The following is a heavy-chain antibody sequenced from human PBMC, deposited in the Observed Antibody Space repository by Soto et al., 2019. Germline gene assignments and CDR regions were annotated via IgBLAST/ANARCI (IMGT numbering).Heavy chain of an antibody. D-gene: IGHD1-26*01. J-gene: IGHJ6*03. Sequence: ASVKVSCKASGYTFTSYYMHCVRQAPGQGLEWMGIINPSGGSTSYAQKFQGRVTMTRDTSTSTVYMELSSLRSEDTAVYYCARGIMGRRYYYYYMDVWGKGTTVTVSS. V-gene: IGHV1-46*03. CDR2: INPSGGST. CDR3: ARGIMGRRYYYYYMDV. CDR1: GYTFTSYY.